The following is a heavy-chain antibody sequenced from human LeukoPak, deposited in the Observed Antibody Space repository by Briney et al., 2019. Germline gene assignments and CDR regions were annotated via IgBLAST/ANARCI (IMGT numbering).Heavy chain of an antibody. CDR1: GFTFSSYG. CDR2: IWYDGSNK. CDR3: AKGGDILVVVAATRFDY. J-gene: IGHJ4*02. D-gene: IGHD2-15*01. Sequence: PGGSLRLSCAASGFTFSSYGMHWVRQAPGKGLEWVAVIWYDGSNKYYADSVKGRFTISRDDSKNTLYLQMNSLRAEDTAVYYCAKGGDILVVVAATRFDYWGQGTLVTVSS. V-gene: IGHV3-33*06.